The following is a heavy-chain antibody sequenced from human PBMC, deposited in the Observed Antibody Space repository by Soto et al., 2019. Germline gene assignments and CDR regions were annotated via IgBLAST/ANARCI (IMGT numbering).Heavy chain of an antibody. CDR2: IKQDGSGK. Sequence: EVQLVESGGGLVQPGGSLRLSCAASGFTFSSYWMSWVRQAPGKGLEWVANIKQDGSGKYYVDSVKGRFTISRDNAKNSLYLQMNSLRAEDTAVYYCARARLHSSSWYFDYWGQGTLVTVSS. CDR3: ARARLHSSSWYFDY. CDR1: GFTFSSYW. V-gene: IGHV3-7*05. D-gene: IGHD6-13*01. J-gene: IGHJ4*02.